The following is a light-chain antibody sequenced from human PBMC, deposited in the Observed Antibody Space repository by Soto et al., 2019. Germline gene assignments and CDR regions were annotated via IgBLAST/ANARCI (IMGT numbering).Light chain of an antibody. V-gene: IGKV1-5*01. J-gene: IGKJ1*01. Sequence: DIQMTQSPSTLSASVGDRVTITCRASQSITTWLAWYQQKPGKAPRLLIYDASSLDSGVPSGFSGSGSGTEFTLTISSLQPDDFAAYYCQHYDSSPWTFGQGTKVEIK. CDR3: QHYDSSPWT. CDR1: QSITTW. CDR2: DAS.